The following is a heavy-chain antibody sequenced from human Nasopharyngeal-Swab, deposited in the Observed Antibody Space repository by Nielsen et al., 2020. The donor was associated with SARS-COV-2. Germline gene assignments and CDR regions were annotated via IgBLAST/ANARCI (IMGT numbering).Heavy chain of an antibody. D-gene: IGHD1-26*01. Sequence: GGSLRLSCAASGFTFSDHYMDWVRQAPGKGLEWVGRTRNKANSYTTEYAASVKGRFTISRDDSKNSLYLQMNSPKTEDTAAYYCARVSGSYSDYWGQGTLVTVSS. CDR3: ARVSGSYSDY. J-gene: IGHJ4*02. V-gene: IGHV3-72*01. CDR1: GFTFSDHY. CDR2: TRNKANSYTT.